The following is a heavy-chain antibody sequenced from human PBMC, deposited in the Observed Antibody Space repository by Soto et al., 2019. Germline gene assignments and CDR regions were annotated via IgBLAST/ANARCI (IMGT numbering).Heavy chain of an antibody. D-gene: IGHD5-12*01. V-gene: IGHV1-18*01. CDR3: ARHHGPTTSENWFDP. Sequence: QVHLVQSGVEVKTPGASVKVSCQASGYTFLTSDIIWVRKAPGQGLGWMGWISTYSGDTNNAQKFQGRVTMTTDTSTTTAYLELRSLRSDDTAVYYCARHHGPTTSENWFDPWGQGTLVTVSS. CDR2: ISTYSGDT. J-gene: IGHJ5*02. CDR1: GYTFLTSD.